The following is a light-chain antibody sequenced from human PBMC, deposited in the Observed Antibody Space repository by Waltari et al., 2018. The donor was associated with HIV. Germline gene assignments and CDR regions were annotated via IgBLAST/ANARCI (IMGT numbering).Light chain of an antibody. J-gene: IGLJ3*02. CDR1: SSNIGSYT. Sequence: QSVLTQPPSASGTPGQRVTISCSGSSSNIGSYTVNWDQQLPGTAPKLHIYSNNQRPSGVPDRFSGSQSGTSASLAISGLQSEDEADYYCAAWDDSLNGWVFGGGTKLTVL. CDR2: SNN. V-gene: IGLV1-44*01. CDR3: AAWDDSLNGWV.